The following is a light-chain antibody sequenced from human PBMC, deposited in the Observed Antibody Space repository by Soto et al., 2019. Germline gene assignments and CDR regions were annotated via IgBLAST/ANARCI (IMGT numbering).Light chain of an antibody. V-gene: IGKV3-15*01. CDR2: GAS. CDR1: QSVSSN. Sequence: EIVMTQSPATLSVSPGARDPLSCRASQSVSSNLAWYQQKPGQAPRLLIYGASTRATGIPARFSGSGSGTEFTLTISSLQSEDFAVYYCQQYNNWPLLSFGGGTKVDNK. J-gene: IGKJ4*01. CDR3: QQYNNWPLLS.